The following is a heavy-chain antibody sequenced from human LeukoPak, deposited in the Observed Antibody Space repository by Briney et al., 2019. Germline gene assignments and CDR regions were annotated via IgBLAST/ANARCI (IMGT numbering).Heavy chain of an antibody. Sequence: SETLSLTRAVYGGSFSGYYWSWIRQPPGKGLEWIGEVNHSGSTNYNPSLKSRVTISVDTSKNQFSLKLSSVTAADTAVYYCARGRAFDIWGQGTMVTVSS. J-gene: IGHJ3*02. CDR3: ARGRAFDI. CDR1: GGSFSGYY. CDR2: VNHSGST. V-gene: IGHV4-34*01.